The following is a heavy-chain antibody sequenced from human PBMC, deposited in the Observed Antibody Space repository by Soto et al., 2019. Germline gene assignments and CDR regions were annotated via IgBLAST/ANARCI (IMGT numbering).Heavy chain of an antibody. Sequence: EVHLLESGGGLGQPGGSLRLSCAASGFTFNNYAMSWVRQATGKGLEWVSGISASGSRTYYADSVKGRFTISRDMSKNMLSLQMNSLRVEDTAVCFCAKDPNGGYVGGFGFGGQGTMVTVS. V-gene: IGHV3-23*01. J-gene: IGHJ3*01. CDR3: AKDPNGGYVGGFGF. D-gene: IGHD5-12*01. CDR2: ISASGSRT. CDR1: GFTFNNYA.